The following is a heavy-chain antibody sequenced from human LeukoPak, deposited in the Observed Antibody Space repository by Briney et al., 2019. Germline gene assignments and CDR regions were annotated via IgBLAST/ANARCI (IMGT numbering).Heavy chain of an antibody. CDR3: ARHPLAGPPIDY. Sequence: SETLSLTCTVSGGSISSSSYYWGWIRQPPGKGLEWIGSIYYSGSTYYNPSLKSRVTISVDTSKNQFSLKLSSVTAADTAVYYCARHPLAGPPIDYWGQGTLVTVSS. V-gene: IGHV4-39*01. CDR2: IYYSGST. J-gene: IGHJ4*02. CDR1: GGSISSSSYY.